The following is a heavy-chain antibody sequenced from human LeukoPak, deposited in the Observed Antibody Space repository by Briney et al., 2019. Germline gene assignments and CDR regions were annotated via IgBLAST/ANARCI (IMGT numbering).Heavy chain of an antibody. Sequence: SETLSLTCTVSGGSISSGSYYWSWIRQPAGKGLEWIGRIYTSGSTNYNPSLKSRVTILVDTSKNQFSLKLSSVTAADTAVYYCARQRYYYDSSGYPFDYWGQGTLVTVSS. J-gene: IGHJ4*02. CDR1: GGSISSGSYY. CDR3: ARQRYYYDSSGYPFDY. V-gene: IGHV4-61*02. D-gene: IGHD3-22*01. CDR2: IYTSGST.